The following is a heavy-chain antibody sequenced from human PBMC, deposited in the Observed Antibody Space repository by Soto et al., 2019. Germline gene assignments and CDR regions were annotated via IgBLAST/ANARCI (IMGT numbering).Heavy chain of an antibody. D-gene: IGHD3-10*01. J-gene: IGHJ3*02. CDR1: GFTFSSYA. CDR3: AKDRFHLGLGGGAFDI. CDR2: ISGSGGST. V-gene: IGHV3-23*01. Sequence: PGGSLRLSCAASGFTFSSYAMSWVRQAPGKGLEWVSAISGSGGSTYYADSVKGRFTISRDNSKNTLYLQMNSLRAEDTAVYYCAKDRFHLGLGGGAFDIWGQGTMVTVS.